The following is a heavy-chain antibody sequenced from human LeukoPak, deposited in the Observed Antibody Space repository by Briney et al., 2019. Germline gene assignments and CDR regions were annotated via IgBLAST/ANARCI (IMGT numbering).Heavy chain of an antibody. Sequence: SQTLSLTCAVSGDTFSSISAEWNWHRQSPSRGLEWLVRTYYRSKWYNDYAVSVKSRITVNPDTSKNQFSLQLNSVTPEDTAVYYCARYGSGSSPSKAFDYWGQGTLVTVSS. CDR1: GDTFSSISAE. J-gene: IGHJ4*02. V-gene: IGHV6-1*01. CDR3: ARYGSGSSPSKAFDY. CDR2: TYYRSKWYN. D-gene: IGHD3-10*01.